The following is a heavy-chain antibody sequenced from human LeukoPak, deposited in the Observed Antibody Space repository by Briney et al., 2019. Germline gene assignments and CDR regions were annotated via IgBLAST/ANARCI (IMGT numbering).Heavy chain of an antibody. V-gene: IGHV4-59*01. Sequence: SETLSLTCTVSGDSLNSYYWTWIRQPPGEGLQWIGYIFYSGSSNYNASLRSRVAISVDTSKNQFSLKLTSVTAADTAVYYCAGRAARLFDYWGQGILVTVSS. CDR3: AGRAARLFDY. D-gene: IGHD6-25*01. J-gene: IGHJ4*02. CDR2: IFYSGSS. CDR1: GDSLNSYY.